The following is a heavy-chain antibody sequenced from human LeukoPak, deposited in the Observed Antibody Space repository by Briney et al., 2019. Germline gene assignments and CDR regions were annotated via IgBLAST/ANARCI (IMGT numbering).Heavy chain of an antibody. Sequence: GGSLRLSGVVFGFTFSTYSMHWVRQAPGKGLGGVSYISSRSSTIYYADYVRGRFTSSRDNAKNSLYLQMNSLRDEDTAVYYCARAIAVAGSYNWFDPWGQGTLVTVSS. CDR1: GFTFSTYS. D-gene: IGHD6-19*01. J-gene: IGHJ5*02. CDR3: ARAIAVAGSYNWFDP. CDR2: ISSRSSTI. V-gene: IGHV3-48*02.